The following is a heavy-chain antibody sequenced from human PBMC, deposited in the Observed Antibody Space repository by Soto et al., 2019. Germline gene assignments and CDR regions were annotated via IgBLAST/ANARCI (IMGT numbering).Heavy chain of an antibody. J-gene: IGHJ6*02. D-gene: IGHD2-21*02. CDR1: GYIFTTYS. Sequence: ASVKVSCKASGYIFTTYSIAWVRQAPGQSLEWMGWINVGNGNTKYSQNFQARVTITRDTSASTAYMDLSSLRSEDTAVYYCARGAGYCGGDCWNDYYYAMDVWGQGTTVTVSS. CDR3: ARGAGYCGGDCWNDYYYAMDV. CDR2: INVGNGNT. V-gene: IGHV1-3*01.